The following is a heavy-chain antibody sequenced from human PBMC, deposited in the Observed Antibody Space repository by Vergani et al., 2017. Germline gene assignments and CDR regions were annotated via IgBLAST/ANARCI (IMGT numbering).Heavy chain of an antibody. CDR2: ISTSGDRT. CDR1: GFTFSDYV. CDR3: AKEGGSYYYGY. V-gene: IGHV3-23*01. J-gene: IGHJ4*02. D-gene: IGHD1-26*01. Sequence: EVQLLESGGGLVQPGGSLRLSCAASGFTFSDYVMSWVRQAPGKGLEWVSAISTSGDRTYYADSVKGRFTISRDNSKNTLYLQMNSLRAEDTAVYYCAKEGGSYYYGYWGQGTLVTVSS.